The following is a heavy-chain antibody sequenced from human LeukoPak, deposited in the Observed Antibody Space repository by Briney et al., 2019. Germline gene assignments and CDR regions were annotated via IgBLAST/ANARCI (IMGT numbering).Heavy chain of an antibody. D-gene: IGHD5-12*01. CDR2: ISAYNGDT. V-gene: IGHV1-18*01. CDR3: ARASEYSGYAYHDY. J-gene: IGHJ4*02. CDR1: GYTFTSHG. Sequence: GASVKVSCKASGYTFTSHGISWVRQAPGQGLEWMGWISAYNGDTKYAQKTQGRVTLTTDASTSTAYMELRSLGSDDTAVYYCARASEYSGYAYHDYWGQGTLVTVSS.